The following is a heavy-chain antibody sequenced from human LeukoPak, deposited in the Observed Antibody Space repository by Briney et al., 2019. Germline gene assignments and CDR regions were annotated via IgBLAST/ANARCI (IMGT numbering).Heavy chain of an antibody. CDR2: ISYDGSNK. Sequence: GGSLRLSCAVSGFTFDSYAMHWVRQAPGKGLEWVAVISYDGSNKYYADSVKGRFTISRDNSKNSLYLQMNSLRAEDTAVYYCASGCTYYYGSGIYYWGQGTLVTVSS. CDR1: GFTFDSYA. J-gene: IGHJ4*02. CDR3: ASGCTYYYGSGIYY. D-gene: IGHD3-10*01. V-gene: IGHV3-30-3*01.